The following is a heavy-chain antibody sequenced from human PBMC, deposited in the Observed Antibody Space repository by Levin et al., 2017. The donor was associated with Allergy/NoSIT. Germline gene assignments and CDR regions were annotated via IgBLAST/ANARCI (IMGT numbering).Heavy chain of an antibody. D-gene: IGHD3-10*01. V-gene: IGHV2-70*11. J-gene: IGHJ4*02. CDR3: ARATSPYYGGGLDY. CDR1: GFSLTTSGMC. Sequence: QTLSLTCTFSGFSLTTSGMCVSWIRQPPGNALEWLARIDWDDEKYYSTSLKTRLTISRDTSNNQLVLTMPSMDPVDPVTYYCARATSPYYGGGLDYWGQGTPVPVSS. CDR2: IDWDDEK.